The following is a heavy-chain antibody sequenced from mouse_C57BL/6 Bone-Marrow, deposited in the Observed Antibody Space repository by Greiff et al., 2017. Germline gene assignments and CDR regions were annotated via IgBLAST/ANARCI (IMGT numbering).Heavy chain of an antibody. J-gene: IGHJ4*01. D-gene: IGHD2-3*01. Sequence: EVNVVESGGGLVKPGGSLKLSCAASGFTFSSYAMSWVRQTPEKRLEWVATISDGGSYTYYPDNVKGRFTISRDNAKNNLYLQMSHLKSEDTAMYYCARDIYDGYYVGAMDYWGQGTSVTVSS. CDR1: GFTFSSYA. CDR3: ARDIYDGYYVGAMDY. CDR2: ISDGGSYT. V-gene: IGHV5-4*01.